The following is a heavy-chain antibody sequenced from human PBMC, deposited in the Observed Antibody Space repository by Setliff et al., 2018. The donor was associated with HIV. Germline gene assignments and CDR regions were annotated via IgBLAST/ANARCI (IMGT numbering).Heavy chain of an antibody. CDR3: AKCGGTCWHNFFGP. CDR1: GFIFSAYN. J-gene: IGHJ5*02. Sequence: GGSLRLSCAASGFIFSAYNMHWARQAPGKGLEWVTFISSDGNYKYYADSVKGRFTISRDNSKKMLYLQMNSLRAEDTAVYYCAKCGGTCWHNFFGPWGQGTLVTVSS. CDR2: ISSDGNYK. D-gene: IGHD2-15*01. V-gene: IGHV3-30*02.